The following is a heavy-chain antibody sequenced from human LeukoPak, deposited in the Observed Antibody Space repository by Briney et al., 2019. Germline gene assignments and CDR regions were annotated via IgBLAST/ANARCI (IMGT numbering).Heavy chain of an antibody. D-gene: IGHD3-10*01. V-gene: IGHV3-30*18. Sequence: GGSLRLSCAASGFTFSSHGMHWVRQAPGKGLEWVAVISYDGSNKYYADSVKGRFTISRDNSKNTLYLQMNSLRAEDTAVYYCAKGRPATPGRTGYYFDYWGQGTLVTVSS. CDR2: ISYDGSNK. J-gene: IGHJ4*02. CDR3: AKGRPATPGRTGYYFDY. CDR1: GFTFSSHG.